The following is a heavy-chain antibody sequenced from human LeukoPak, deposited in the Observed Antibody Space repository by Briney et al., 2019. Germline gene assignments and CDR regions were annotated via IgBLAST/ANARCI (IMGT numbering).Heavy chain of an antibody. Sequence: ASVKVYCKASGYTFTSYGISWVRQAPGQGLEWMGWISAYNGNTNYAQKLQGRVTMTTDTSTSTAYMELRSLRSDDTAVYYCARGVDYVWGSYHVDAFDIWGQGTMVTVSS. CDR1: GYTFTSYG. CDR2: ISAYNGNT. CDR3: ARGVDYVWGSYHVDAFDI. V-gene: IGHV1-18*01. D-gene: IGHD3-16*02. J-gene: IGHJ3*02.